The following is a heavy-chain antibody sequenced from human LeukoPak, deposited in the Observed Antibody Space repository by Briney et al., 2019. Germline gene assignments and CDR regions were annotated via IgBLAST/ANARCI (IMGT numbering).Heavy chain of an antibody. CDR2: IGTAGNT. D-gene: IGHD6-19*01. V-gene: IGHV3-13*01. J-gene: IGHJ4*02. CDR3: ARSKSYSSGWTDFDW. Sequence: PGGSLRLSCAASGFTFSSHDMHWVRQPTGKGLEWVSVIGTAGNTYYADSVKGRFTISRENARNSLLLQMDNLSAEDTAVYYCARSKSYSSGWTDFDWWGQGTLVTVSS. CDR1: GFTFSSHD.